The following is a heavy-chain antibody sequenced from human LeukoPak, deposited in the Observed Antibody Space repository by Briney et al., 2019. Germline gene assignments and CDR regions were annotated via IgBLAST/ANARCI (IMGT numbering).Heavy chain of an antibody. CDR2: IRSKAYGGTT. Sequence: PGGSLRLSCTSSGFSFGDYAMSWVHQAPGKGLECISFIRSKAYGGTTEYAASVKGGFTISRDDSESIAYLQMNSLRPEDAAVYYCARVGTSYGGDKWFDPWGQGTLVTVSS. CDR3: ARVGTSYGGDKWFDP. V-gene: IGHV3-49*04. D-gene: IGHD4/OR15-4a*01. CDR1: GFSFGDYA. J-gene: IGHJ5*02.